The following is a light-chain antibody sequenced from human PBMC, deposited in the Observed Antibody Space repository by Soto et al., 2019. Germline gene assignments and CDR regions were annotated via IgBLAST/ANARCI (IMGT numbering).Light chain of an antibody. CDR2: DAS. V-gene: IGKV1-5*01. CDR3: QQYHTYSRT. Sequence: DIQMTQSPSTLSASIGDRVTITCRASQSISGWLAWYQHKPGKAPTLLIYDASSLQSGVPSRFSGSGSGTEFTLTISSLQPDDFSTYYCQQYHTYSRTFGQGTKVEIK. CDR1: QSISGW. J-gene: IGKJ1*01.